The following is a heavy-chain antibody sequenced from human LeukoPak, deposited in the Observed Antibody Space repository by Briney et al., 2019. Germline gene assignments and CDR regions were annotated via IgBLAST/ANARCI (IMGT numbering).Heavy chain of an antibody. Sequence: SETLSLTCAVYGGSFSGYYWSWIRQPPGKGLEWIGEINHSGSTNYNPSLKSRVTISVDTSKNQFSLKLSSVTAADTAVYYCASRGHYYDSSGYRKPSDYWGQGTLVTVSS. J-gene: IGHJ4*02. V-gene: IGHV4-34*01. CDR1: GGSFSGYY. CDR3: ASRGHYYDSSGYRKPSDY. D-gene: IGHD3-22*01. CDR2: INHSGST.